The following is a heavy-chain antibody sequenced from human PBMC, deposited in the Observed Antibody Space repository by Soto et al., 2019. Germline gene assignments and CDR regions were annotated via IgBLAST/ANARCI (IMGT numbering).Heavy chain of an antibody. Sequence: KPSETLSLTCNVSGFSISSGFYWGWVRQPPGKGLEWIGAIYHSGTTYFNPSLKSRVTMAIDTSKNQFSLSLASVAAADTAMYYCARGMNPQDYWGQGTLVTVPQ. D-gene: IGHD6-13*01. CDR1: GFSISSGFY. V-gene: IGHV4-38-2*02. CDR3: ARGMNPQDY. J-gene: IGHJ4*02. CDR2: IYHSGTT.